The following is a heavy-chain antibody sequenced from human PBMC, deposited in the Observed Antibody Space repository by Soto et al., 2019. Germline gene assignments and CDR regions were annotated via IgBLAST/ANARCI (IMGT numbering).Heavy chain of an antibody. CDR3: AKEYDSSGYRHPYFDY. Sequence: GGSLRLSCAASGFTFSSYGMHWVRQAPGKGLEWVAVISYDGSNKYYADSVKGRFTISRDNSKNTLYLQMNSLRAEDTAVYYCAKEYDSSGYRHPYFDYWGQGTLVTVS. CDR1: GFTFSSYG. V-gene: IGHV3-30*18. J-gene: IGHJ4*02. D-gene: IGHD3-22*01. CDR2: ISYDGSNK.